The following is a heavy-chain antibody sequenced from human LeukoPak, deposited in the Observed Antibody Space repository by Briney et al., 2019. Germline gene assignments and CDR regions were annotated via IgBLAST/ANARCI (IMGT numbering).Heavy chain of an antibody. CDR1: GFTFSSYE. Sequence: GGSLRLSCAASGFTFSSYEMNWVRQAPGKGLEWVSLISTSGNTHYADSVNGRFTISRDNSKRTLYLHMDTLRVEDTAVYYCAKDLDSTNLYEGPEDFWGQGTLVTVSS. V-gene: IGHV3-23*01. CDR3: AKDLDSTNLYEGPEDF. D-gene: IGHD2/OR15-2a*01. J-gene: IGHJ4*02. CDR2: ISTSGNT.